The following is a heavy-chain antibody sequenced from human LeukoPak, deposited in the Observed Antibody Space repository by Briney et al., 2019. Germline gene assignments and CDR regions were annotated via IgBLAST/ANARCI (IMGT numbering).Heavy chain of an antibody. J-gene: IGHJ3*02. Sequence: GGSLRLSCAASGFTFSNYPMNWVRQAPGKGLEWVSYISSSSSTIYYADSVKGRFTISRDNAKNSLYLQMNSLRAEDTAVYYCARDISGSYYVTDAFDIWGQGTMVTVSS. CDR2: ISSSSSTI. V-gene: IGHV3-48*04. CDR3: ARDISGSYYVTDAFDI. D-gene: IGHD1-26*01. CDR1: GFTFSNYP.